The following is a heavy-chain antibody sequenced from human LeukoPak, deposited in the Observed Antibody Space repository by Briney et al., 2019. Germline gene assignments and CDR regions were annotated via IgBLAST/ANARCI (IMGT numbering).Heavy chain of an antibody. CDR3: ARDPYYYDSSGYYPYAFDI. Sequence: GGSLRLSCAASGFTFSSYSMNWVRQAPGKGLEWVSYISSSSTIYYADSVKGRFTISRDNAKNSLYLQMNSLRAEDTAVYYCARDPYYYDSSGYYPYAFDIWGQGTMVTVSS. V-gene: IGHV3-48*04. J-gene: IGHJ3*02. CDR2: ISSSSTI. CDR1: GFTFSSYS. D-gene: IGHD3-22*01.